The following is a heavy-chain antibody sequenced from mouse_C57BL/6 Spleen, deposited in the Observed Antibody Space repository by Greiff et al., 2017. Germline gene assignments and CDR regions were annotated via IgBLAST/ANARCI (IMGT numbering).Heavy chain of an antibody. CDR3: ATTVPPYYFDY. CDR1: GYAFSSSW. J-gene: IGHJ2*01. D-gene: IGHD1-1*01. Sequence: QVQLQQSGPELVKPGASVKISCKASGYAFSSSWMNWVKQRPGKGLEWIGRIYPGDGDTNYNGKFKGKATLTADKPSSTAYMQLSSLTSGDSAVYFCATTVPPYYFDYWGQGTTLTVSS. V-gene: IGHV1-82*01. CDR2: IYPGDGDT.